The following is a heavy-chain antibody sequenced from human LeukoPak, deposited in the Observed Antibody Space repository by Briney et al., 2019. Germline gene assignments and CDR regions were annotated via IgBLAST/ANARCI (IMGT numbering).Heavy chain of an antibody. CDR1: GFTFSSYS. D-gene: IGHD2-21*02. CDR2: ISSSSSTI. J-gene: IGHJ6*02. V-gene: IGHV3-48*04. CDR3: ARTLVTATGPTWGMDV. Sequence: QAGGSLRLSCAASGFTFSSYSMNWVRQAPGKGLEWVSYISSSSSTIYYADSVKGRFTISGDNAKNSLYLQMNSLRAEDTAVYYCARTLVTATGPTWGMDVWGQGTTVTVSS.